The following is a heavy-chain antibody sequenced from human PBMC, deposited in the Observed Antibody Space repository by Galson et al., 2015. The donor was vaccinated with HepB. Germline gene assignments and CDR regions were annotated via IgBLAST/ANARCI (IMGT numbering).Heavy chain of an antibody. Sequence: SLRLSCAVSGFTFSSSGMHWVRQAPGKGLEWVAVISYDGNNKYYADSVKGRFTISRDYSKYTLYLQMNSLRAEDTAVYYCARDLGRVTAIPFHWGQGTLVTVSS. CDR3: ARDLGRVTAIPFH. J-gene: IGHJ4*02. D-gene: IGHD2-21*02. CDR1: GFTFSSSG. V-gene: IGHV3-33*05. CDR2: ISYDGNNK.